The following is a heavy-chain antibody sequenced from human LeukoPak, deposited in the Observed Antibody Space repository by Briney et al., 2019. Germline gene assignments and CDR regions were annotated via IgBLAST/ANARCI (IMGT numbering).Heavy chain of an antibody. V-gene: IGHV3-15*01. CDR2: IKSKTDGGTT. CDR1: GFTFSNAW. Sequence: GGSLRLSCAASGFTFSNAWMSWVRQAPGKGLEWVGRIKSKTDGGTTDYAAPVKGRFTISRDNSKNTLYLQMNSLTAEDTAVYYCAKDRQLSRSSPYYYYMDVWGKGTTVTVSS. CDR3: AKDRQLSRSSPYYYYMDV. D-gene: IGHD6-6*01. J-gene: IGHJ6*03.